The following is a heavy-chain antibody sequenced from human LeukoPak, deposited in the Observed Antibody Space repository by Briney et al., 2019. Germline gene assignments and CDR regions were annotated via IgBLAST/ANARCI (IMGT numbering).Heavy chain of an antibody. CDR3: ARRYKGSSWFDP. D-gene: IGHD6-13*01. CDR2: IYTSGST. Sequence: SETLSLTCTVSGGSISSYYWSWIRQPPGKGLEWIEYIYTSGSTNYNPSLKSRVTISVDTSKNQFSLKLSSVTAADTAVYYCARRYKGSSWFDPWGQGTLVTVSS. CDR1: GGSISSYY. V-gene: IGHV4-4*09. J-gene: IGHJ5*02.